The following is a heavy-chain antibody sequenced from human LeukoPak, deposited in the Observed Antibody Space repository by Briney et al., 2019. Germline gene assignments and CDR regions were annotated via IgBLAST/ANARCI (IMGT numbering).Heavy chain of an antibody. J-gene: IGHJ4*02. V-gene: IGHV1-18*01. D-gene: IGHD1-26*01. Sequence: ASVKVSCKACSYTFTRYGISWVRQAPGQGLEWMGWISGSNGNTNYAQKFQGRVSMTADTSTSTAYMELRSLRSDDTAVYYCARSGRGTYYYFDLWGQGTLVTVSS. CDR2: ISGSNGNT. CDR3: ARSGRGTYYYFDL. CDR1: SYTFTRYG.